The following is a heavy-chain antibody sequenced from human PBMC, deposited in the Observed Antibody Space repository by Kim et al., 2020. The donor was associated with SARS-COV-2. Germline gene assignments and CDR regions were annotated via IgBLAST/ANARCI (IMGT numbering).Heavy chain of an antibody. D-gene: IGHD4-17*01. J-gene: IGHJ4*01. Sequence: ASVKVSCKACGYMFTSYGFSWVRQAPGQGLEWLGWISARDGNTKYGQKVQGRVIMTTDTSTNNAYMELWSLRSDDTAMYYCARGAYGDVSFDYWGHGTLVTVSS. CDR3: ARGAYGDVSFDY. V-gene: IGHV1-18*04. CDR1: GYMFTSYG. CDR2: ISARDGNT.